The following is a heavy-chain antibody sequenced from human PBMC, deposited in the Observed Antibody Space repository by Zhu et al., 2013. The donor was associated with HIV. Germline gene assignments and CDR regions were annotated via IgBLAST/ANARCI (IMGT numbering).Heavy chain of an antibody. J-gene: IGHJ4*02. V-gene: IGHV1-46*01. CDR3: ARPRNDFWSGSHSPGFDY. CDR1: EYTFTDYY. CDR2: IFPSGGTP. Sequence: QVQLVAGLGREVKKPGASVKVSCKASEYTFTDYYIHWVRQAPGQGLEWMGIIFPSGGTPMYAQKFQGRVTLTSDTSTSTVYMDLSSLRSDDTAVYYCARPRNDFWSGSHSPGFDYWGQGSLVTVSS. D-gene: IGHD3-3*01.